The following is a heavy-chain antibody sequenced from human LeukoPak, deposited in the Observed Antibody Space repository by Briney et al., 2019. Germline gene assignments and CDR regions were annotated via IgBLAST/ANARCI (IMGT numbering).Heavy chain of an antibody. CDR2: FDPEDGET. D-gene: IGHD4-17*01. CDR1: GYTLTESS. J-gene: IGHJ4*02. Sequence: GASVKVSCKVSGYTLTESSMHWVRQAPGKGLEWMGGFDPEDGETIYAQKFQGRVTMTEDTSTDTAYMELSSLRSEDTAVYYCATSSNYGDYEAFDYWGQGTLVTVSS. CDR3: ATSSNYGDYEAFDY. V-gene: IGHV1-24*01.